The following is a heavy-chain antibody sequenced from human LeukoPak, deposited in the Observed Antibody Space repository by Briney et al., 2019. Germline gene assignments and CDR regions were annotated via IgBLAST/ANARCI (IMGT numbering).Heavy chain of an antibody. D-gene: IGHD2-21*02. Sequence: ASVKVSCKASGYTFANYAKTWVRQAPGQGLEYMGWISVDNGDTNDAQMLQGRVTMTTDTSTNTAYMELRGLRSDDTAVYYCARANCAGDCYLKHWGQGTLVTVSS. CDR3: ARANCAGDCYLKH. CDR1: GYTFANYA. V-gene: IGHV1-18*01. J-gene: IGHJ4*02. CDR2: ISVDNGDT.